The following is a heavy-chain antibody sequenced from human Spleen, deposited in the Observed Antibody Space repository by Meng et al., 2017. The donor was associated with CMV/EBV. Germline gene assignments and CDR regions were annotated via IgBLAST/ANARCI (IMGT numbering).Heavy chain of an antibody. D-gene: IGHD3-3*01. Sequence: GESLKISCAASGFTFSSEWMHWVRQVPGKGLVWVSSISSSSSYIYYADSVKGRFTISRDNAKNSLYLQMNSLRAEDTAVYYCARDMGDYDFWSGNYYGMDVWGQGTTVTVSS. V-gene: IGHV3-21*06. CDR1: GFTFSSEW. CDR3: ARDMGDYDFWSGNYYGMDV. CDR2: ISSSSSYI. J-gene: IGHJ6*02.